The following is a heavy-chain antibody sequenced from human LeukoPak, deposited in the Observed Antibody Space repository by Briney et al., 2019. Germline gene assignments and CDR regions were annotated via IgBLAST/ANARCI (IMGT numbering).Heavy chain of an antibody. D-gene: IGHD5-12*01. V-gene: IGHV3-23*01. CDR2: ISNGGGAT. CDR3: AKGDQWISKLYYFDY. CDR1: GFTFSTSA. Sequence: QPGGSLRLSCAASGFTFSTSAMTWVRQAPGKGLEWVSTISNGGGATYYADSVKGRFTISRDNSLNTLYLQMNSLRAEDTAMYYCAKGDQWISKLYYFDYWGQGTLVTVSS. J-gene: IGHJ4*02.